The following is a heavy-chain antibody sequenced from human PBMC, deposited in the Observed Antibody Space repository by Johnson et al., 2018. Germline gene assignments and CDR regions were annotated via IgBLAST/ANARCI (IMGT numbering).Heavy chain of an antibody. V-gene: IGHV3-30*18. CDR2: ISYDGSNK. D-gene: IGHD3-3*01. Sequence: VQLLESGGGVVQXGRSLRLSCAASGFTFSSYGMHWVRQAPGKGLEWVAVISYDGSNKYYADSVKGRFTISSDNSTNTRYLQMNSLSAEDTAVYYCGKDLTRFWSGYYNGYMDVWGKGTTVTVSS. CDR3: GKDLTRFWSGYYNGYMDV. J-gene: IGHJ6*03. CDR1: GFTFSSYG.